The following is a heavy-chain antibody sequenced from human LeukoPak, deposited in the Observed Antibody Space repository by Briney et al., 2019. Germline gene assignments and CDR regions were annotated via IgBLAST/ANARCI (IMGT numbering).Heavy chain of an antibody. CDR3: ARDQDYYGSGSSKRETIFDY. D-gene: IGHD3-10*01. J-gene: IGHJ4*02. CDR1: GFTFSSYW. CDR2: IKQDGSEK. Sequence: GGSLRLSCAASGFTFSSYWMSWVRQAPGKGLEWVANIKQDGSEKYYVDSVKGRFTISRDNAKNSLYLQMNSLRAEDTAVYYCARDQDYYGSGSSKRETIFDYWGQGTLVTVSS. V-gene: IGHV3-7*01.